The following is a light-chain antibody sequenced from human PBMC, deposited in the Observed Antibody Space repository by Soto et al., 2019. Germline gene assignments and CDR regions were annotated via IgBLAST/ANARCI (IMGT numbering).Light chain of an antibody. CDR2: GAS. J-gene: IGKJ4*01. CDR3: QQYGSSPLLT. Sequence: EIVLTQSPGTLSLSPGERATLSCRASQSVSSSYLAWYQQKPGQAPRLLIYGASSRATRIPDRFSGSGSGTDVTLTISRLEPEDFAVYYCQQYGSSPLLTFGGGTKVEIK. CDR1: QSVSSSY. V-gene: IGKV3-20*01.